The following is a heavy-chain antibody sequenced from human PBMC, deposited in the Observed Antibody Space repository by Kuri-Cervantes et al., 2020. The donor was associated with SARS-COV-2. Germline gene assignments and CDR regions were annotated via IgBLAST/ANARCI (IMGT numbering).Heavy chain of an antibody. Sequence: SETLSLTCTVSGGSISSYYWSWIRQPPGKGLEWIGYIYYSGSTNYNPSLKSRVTISVDTSMNQFSLKLSSVTAADTAVYYCARERGRDCSGGSCYFDYWGQGTLVTVSS. V-gene: IGHV4-59*01. CDR1: GGSISSYY. D-gene: IGHD2-15*01. J-gene: IGHJ4*02. CDR3: ARERGRDCSGGSCYFDY. CDR2: IYYSGST.